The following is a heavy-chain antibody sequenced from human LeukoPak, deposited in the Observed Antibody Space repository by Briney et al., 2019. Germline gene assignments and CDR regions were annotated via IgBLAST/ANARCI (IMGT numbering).Heavy chain of an antibody. Sequence: SETLSLTCTVSGGSISSGSYYWSWIRQPAGKGLEWIGRIYTSGSTNYNPSLKSRVTISVDTSKNQFSLKLSSVTAADTAVYYCARELSYYYDSSGSAGWFDPWGQGTLVTVSS. D-gene: IGHD3-22*01. J-gene: IGHJ5*02. CDR1: GGSISSGSYY. V-gene: IGHV4-61*02. CDR3: ARELSYYYDSSGSAGWFDP. CDR2: IYTSGST.